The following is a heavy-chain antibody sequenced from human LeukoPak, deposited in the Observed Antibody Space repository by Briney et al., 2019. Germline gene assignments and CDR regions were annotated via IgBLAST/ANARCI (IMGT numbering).Heavy chain of an antibody. D-gene: IGHD3-10*01. V-gene: IGHV3-23*01. CDR2: ISGSGGYT. J-gene: IGHJ6*03. Sequence: PGGSLRLSCAVSGFTFSSYAMSWVRQAPGKGLEWVSAISGSGGYTDYADSVKGRSTISRDNSKNTLYLQMNSLRDEDTAVYYCAKAGSCWINPYYYMDVLGKGTTVTVSS. CDR1: GFTFSSYA. CDR3: AKAGSCWINPYYYMDV.